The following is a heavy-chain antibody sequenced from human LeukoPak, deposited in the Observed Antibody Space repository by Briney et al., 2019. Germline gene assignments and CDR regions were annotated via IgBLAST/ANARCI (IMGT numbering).Heavy chain of an antibody. CDR2: INPGWWST. Sequence: GGSVKVSCKASVYTFTSYYMHWVRQAPGQGLEWMGIINPGWWSTSYAQKFQGRVTMTRDTSTSTVYMELSSLRSEDTAVYYCARGPDAYYDILTGYSYFYYYYMDVWGKGTTVSLSS. CDR3: ARGPDAYYDILTGYSYFYYYYMDV. V-gene: IGHV1-46*01. J-gene: IGHJ6*03. D-gene: IGHD3-9*01. CDR1: VYTFTSYY.